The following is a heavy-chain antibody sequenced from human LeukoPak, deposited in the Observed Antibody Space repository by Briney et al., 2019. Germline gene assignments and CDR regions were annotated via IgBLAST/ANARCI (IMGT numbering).Heavy chain of an antibody. CDR1: AFTFATYA. J-gene: IGHJ4*02. Sequence: GGSLRLSCAASAFTFATYAMSWVRQAPGKGLEWVSSISGSGGSTHCADSVRGRFTISRDNSKSTLYLQMNSLRAEDTAIYYCAKMPAYYYDSSGYAFHFDYGGQGTLVTVSS. V-gene: IGHV3-23*01. CDR2: ISGSGGST. CDR3: AKMPAYYYDSSGYAFHFDY. D-gene: IGHD3-22*01.